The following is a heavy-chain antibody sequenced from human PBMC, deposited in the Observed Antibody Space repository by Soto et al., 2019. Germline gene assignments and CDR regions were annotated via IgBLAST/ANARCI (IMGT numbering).Heavy chain of an antibody. CDR3: ARHPVYATGWQIDY. V-gene: IGHV4-39*01. CDR2: IHKSGTT. J-gene: IGHJ4*02. D-gene: IGHD2-2*01. CDR1: GGSVSSGSYH. Sequence: SETLSLTCTVSGGSVSSGSYHWGWIRQPPGKGLEWIGRIHKSGTTYYNASLRSRLSISIDTSKNQFSLKLSSVTAADTAVYYCARHPVYATGWQIDYWGQGALVTVSS.